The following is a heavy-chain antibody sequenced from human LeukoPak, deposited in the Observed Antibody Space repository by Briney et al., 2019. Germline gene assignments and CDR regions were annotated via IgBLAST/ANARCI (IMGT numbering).Heavy chain of an antibody. CDR1: GFAFSDYY. CDR2: ISSSSSYT. CDR3: ARGDLWFGELLDY. J-gene: IGHJ4*02. Sequence: GGSLRLSCAASGFAFSDYYMSWIRQAPGKGLEWVSYISSSSSYTNYADSVKGRFTISRDNAKNSLYLQMNSLRAEDTAVYYCARGDLWFGELLDYWGQGTLVTVSS. V-gene: IGHV3-11*06. D-gene: IGHD3-10*01.